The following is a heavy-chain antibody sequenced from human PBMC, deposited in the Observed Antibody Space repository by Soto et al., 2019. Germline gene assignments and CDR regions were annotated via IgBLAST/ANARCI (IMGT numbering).Heavy chain of an antibody. D-gene: IGHD2-21*01. J-gene: IGHJ5*02. Sequence: QLQLQESGPGLVKPSETLSLTCTVSGGSFSSSPGYYWGWMRQPPGKGLEWIGTVHPSGNTYYNPSFKSRVTISKDSSMNPLSLQLTSVTAADTAIYYCTTGGDAWKTGPWGQGTLVTASS. V-gene: IGHV4-39*02. CDR2: VHPSGNT. CDR3: TTGGDAWKTGP. CDR1: GGSFSSSPGYY.